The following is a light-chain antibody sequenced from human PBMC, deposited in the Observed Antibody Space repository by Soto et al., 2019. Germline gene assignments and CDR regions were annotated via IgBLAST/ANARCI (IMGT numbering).Light chain of an antibody. J-gene: IGKJ1*01. V-gene: IGKV2-28*01. CDR3: MQALQTPCK. Sequence: DIVMTQSPLSLPVTPGEPASISCRSSQSLQHSNGYNYLDWYLQKPWQSPQLLIYLGCHRASGVPDRFSGSASGTDFTLKITRVEGEDVGVYYCMQALQTPCKFSQGTKVAIK. CDR1: QSLQHSNGYNY. CDR2: LGC.